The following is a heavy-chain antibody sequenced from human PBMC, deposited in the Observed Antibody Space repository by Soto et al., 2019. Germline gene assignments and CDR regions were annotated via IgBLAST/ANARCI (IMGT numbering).Heavy chain of an antibody. CDR1: GGSISSTTYY. Sequence: QLQLQESGPGLVKPSETLSLTCTVSGGSISSTTYYWGWIRQPPGKGLEWIGSIYYSGSTYYNPSLKSRVTISVDTSKNQFSLKLSSVTAADTAVFYCARFRTGDHWFDPWGQGTLVTVSS. V-gene: IGHV4-39*01. CDR3: ARFRTGDHWFDP. CDR2: IYYSGST. D-gene: IGHD7-27*01. J-gene: IGHJ5*02.